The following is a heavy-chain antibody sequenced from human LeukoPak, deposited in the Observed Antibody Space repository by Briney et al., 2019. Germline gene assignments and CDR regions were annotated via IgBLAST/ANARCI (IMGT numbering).Heavy chain of an antibody. CDR2: ISYDGSNK. J-gene: IGHJ3*01. V-gene: IGHV3-30*03. Sequence: PGGSLRLSCAASGFTFSSYGMHWVRQAPGKGLEWVAVISYDGSNKYYADSVKGRFTISRDNAKNTLYLQVNSLRAEDTAVYYCVRVGGAFDLWGQGTRVSVSS. D-gene: IGHD3-16*01. CDR1: GFTFSSYG. CDR3: VRVGGAFDL.